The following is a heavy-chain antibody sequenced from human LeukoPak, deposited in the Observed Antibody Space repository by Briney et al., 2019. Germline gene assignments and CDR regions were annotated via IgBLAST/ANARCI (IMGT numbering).Heavy chain of an antibody. CDR2: ISSNGGST. V-gene: IGHV3-64*01. CDR1: GFTFSSYA. D-gene: IGHD3-9*01. Sequence: PGGSLRLSCAASGFTFSSYAMHWVRQAPGKGLEYVSAISSNGGSTYYANSVKGIFTISRDNSKNTLYLQMGSLRAEDMAVYYCAVDILTGYVDYWGQGTLVTVSS. CDR3: AVDILTGYVDY. J-gene: IGHJ4*02.